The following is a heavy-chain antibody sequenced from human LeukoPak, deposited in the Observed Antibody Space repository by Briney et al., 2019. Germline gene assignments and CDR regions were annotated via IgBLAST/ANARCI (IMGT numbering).Heavy chain of an antibody. Sequence: GASVKVSCQASGYIFANYVVHWVRQAPGQRPEWMGWIKAGNGDTKYSPIFQDRLTITRETSASTVYMELSSLTSEDTALYYCAREDCTDTCYPGGYWGQGTLVTVSS. CDR1: GYIFANYV. J-gene: IGHJ4*02. D-gene: IGHD2-8*02. V-gene: IGHV1-3*01. CDR2: IKAGNGDT. CDR3: AREDCTDTCYPGGY.